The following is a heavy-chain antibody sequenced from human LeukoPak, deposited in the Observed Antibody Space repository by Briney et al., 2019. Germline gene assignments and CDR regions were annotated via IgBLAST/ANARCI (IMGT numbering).Heavy chain of an antibody. J-gene: IGHJ4*02. Sequence: GGSLRLSCAASGLSFSSYGMTWVRQAPGQGLEWVSGISGNGGRTYYADSVKGRFTIFRDNSNNTLKLQMNSLRAEDTAVYYCAKGKDSSGTWDYFDYWGQGTLVTVSS. CDR2: ISGNGGRT. V-gene: IGHV3-23*01. CDR1: GLSFSSYG. D-gene: IGHD6-19*01. CDR3: AKGKDSSGTWDYFDY.